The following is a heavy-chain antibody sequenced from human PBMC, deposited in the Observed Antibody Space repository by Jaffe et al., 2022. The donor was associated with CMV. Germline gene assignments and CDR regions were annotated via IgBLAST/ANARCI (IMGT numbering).Heavy chain of an antibody. V-gene: IGHV3-15*01. CDR2: IKTRSQGGKT. Sequence: EVQLVESGGGLVEPGGSLRLSCAASGFTFTKAWMSWVRQAPGKGLEWVGRIKTRSQGGKTDYAAPVKGRFTISRDDSKTTLYLQMNSLKTEDTALYYCTTDLLPNWDDAFDIWGHGTMVTVSS. CDR3: TTDLLPNWDDAFDI. CDR1: GFTFTKAW. J-gene: IGHJ3*02. D-gene: IGHD7-27*01.